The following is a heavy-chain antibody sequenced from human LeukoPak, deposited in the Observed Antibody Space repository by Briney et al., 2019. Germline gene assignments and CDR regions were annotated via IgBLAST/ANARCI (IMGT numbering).Heavy chain of an antibody. CDR3: ANNLVWGYSYGIAFDY. Sequence: GGSLRLSCAASGFTFSSYAMSWVRQAPGKGLEWVSAISGSGGSTYYADSVKGRFTISRDNSKNTLYLQMNSLRAEDTAVYYCANNLVWGYSYGIAFDYWGQGTLVPVSS. CDR2: ISGSGGST. D-gene: IGHD5-18*01. CDR1: GFTFSSYA. V-gene: IGHV3-23*01. J-gene: IGHJ4*02.